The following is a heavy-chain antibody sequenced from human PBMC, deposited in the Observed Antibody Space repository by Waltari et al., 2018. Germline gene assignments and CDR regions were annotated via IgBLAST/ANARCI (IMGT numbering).Heavy chain of an antibody. CDR3: GRSYYGSYFLDY. V-gene: IGHV4-31*03. Sequence: QVQLQESGPGLVKPSQTLSLISTVSGGSISSRAYYWNWIRQHPGKGLEWIGYIHYGGSTYYNPSLRSRVNVSVDTSKNNFSLNLTSVTAADTAVYYCGRSYYGSYFLDYWGQGTVVTVSS. J-gene: IGHJ4*02. CDR2: IHYGGST. D-gene: IGHD1-26*01. CDR1: GGSISSRAYY.